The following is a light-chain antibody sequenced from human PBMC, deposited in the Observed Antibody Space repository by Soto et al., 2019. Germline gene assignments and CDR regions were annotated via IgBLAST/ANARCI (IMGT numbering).Light chain of an antibody. CDR1: QSVADN. V-gene: IGKV3-15*01. J-gene: IGKJ2*01. CDR3: HESNNWPYT. CDR2: GAS. Sequence: DIVMTQSPATLSVSPGERVTLSCRASQSVADNLAWYQQTPGQAPRLLIYGASTRATGIPTRVIGSGSGTEITLTISSLQSEDFALYYCHESNNWPYTFGQGTKLEIK.